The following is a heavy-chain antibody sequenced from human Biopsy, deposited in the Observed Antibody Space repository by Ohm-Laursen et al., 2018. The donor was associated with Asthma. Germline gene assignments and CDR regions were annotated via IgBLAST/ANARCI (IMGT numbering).Heavy chain of an antibody. CDR3: VRGSSSWHHGPFHYYYGLDV. D-gene: IGHD6-13*01. J-gene: IGHJ6*02. CDR1: SGSGGYMRSGNYY. CDR2: IYYSGTT. Sequence: SDTLSLTWSLSSGSGGYMRSGNYYWGWIRQPPGKGLEWIGSIYYSGTTYYNPSLESRVTVSAEPSKNQFSLKLTSVTAADTAVYYCVRGSSSWHHGPFHYYYGLDVWGQGTTATVSS. V-gene: IGHV4-39*01.